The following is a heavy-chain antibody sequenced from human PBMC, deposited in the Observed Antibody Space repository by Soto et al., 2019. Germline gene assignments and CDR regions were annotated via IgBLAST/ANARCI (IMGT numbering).Heavy chain of an antibody. CDR2: ISSSSSYI. CDR3: ARESRTPRRSYFIGVSCSSTHFRAYYGMDV. V-gene: IGHV3-21*01. Sequence: SLRLSCAASGFTFSSYSMNWVRQAPGKGLEWVSSISSSSSYIYYADSVKGRFTISRDNAKNSLYLQMNSLRAEDTAVYYCARESRTPRRSYFIGVSCSSTHFRAYYGMDVWGKGTTVTVSS. CDR1: GFTFSSYS. J-gene: IGHJ6*04. D-gene: IGHD2-15*01.